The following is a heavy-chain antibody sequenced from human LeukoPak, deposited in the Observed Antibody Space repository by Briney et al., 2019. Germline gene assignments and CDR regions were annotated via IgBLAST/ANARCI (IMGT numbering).Heavy chain of an antibody. CDR3: VRGYSFGPYGMDV. D-gene: IGHD2-15*01. CDR1: GFTFSSYA. V-gene: IGHV3-64D*09. J-gene: IGHJ6*02. Sequence: GGSLRLSCSASGFTFSSYAMHWVRQAPGKGLEYVSAISDSGGSTYYADSVKGRFAISRDNSKNTLYLQMSSLRAEDTAVYFCVRGYSFGPYGMDVWGQGTTVTVSS. CDR2: ISDSGGST.